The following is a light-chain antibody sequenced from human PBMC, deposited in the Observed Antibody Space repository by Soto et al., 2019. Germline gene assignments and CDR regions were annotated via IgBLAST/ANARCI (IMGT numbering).Light chain of an antibody. Sequence: SVMAEQGSGAEARGQRITIYCSGTSSNIGNNYVSWYQQLPGTAPKLLIYDNNKRPSGIPDRFSGSKSGTSATLGITGLQTGDEADYYCGTWDSSLSVHVFGTGTKVTVL. V-gene: IGLV1-51*01. J-gene: IGLJ1*01. CDR1: SSNIGNNY. CDR3: GTWDSSLSVHV. CDR2: DNN.